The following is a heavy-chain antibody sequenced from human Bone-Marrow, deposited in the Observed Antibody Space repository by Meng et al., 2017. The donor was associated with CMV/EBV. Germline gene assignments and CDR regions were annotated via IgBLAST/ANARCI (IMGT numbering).Heavy chain of an antibody. J-gene: IGHJ5*01. V-gene: IGHV3-21*01. CDR2: ISSSSSYI. D-gene: IGHD6-19*01. CDR1: GFTFSSYS. CDR3: AKGTYSSGWCDC. Sequence: GGSLRLSCAASGFTFSSYSMNWVRQAPGKGLEWVSSISSSSSYIYYADSVKGRFTISRDNAKNSLYLQMNSLRAEDTAIYYCAKGTYSSGWCDCWGQGTLVTVSS.